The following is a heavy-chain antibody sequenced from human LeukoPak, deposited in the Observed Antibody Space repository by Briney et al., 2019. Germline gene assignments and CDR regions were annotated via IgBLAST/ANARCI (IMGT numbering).Heavy chain of an antibody. V-gene: IGHV3-30*03. CDR3: ATGIYYYDSSGYSSFDY. CDR2: ISYDGSHK. J-gene: IGHJ4*02. Sequence: GRSLRLSCAASGFTFSSYGMHWLRQAPGKGLEWVAVISYDGSHKYYADSVKGRFTISRDNSKNTLYLQMNSLRAEDTAVYYCATGIYYYDSSGYSSFDYWGQGTLVTVSS. CDR1: GFTFSSYG. D-gene: IGHD3-22*01.